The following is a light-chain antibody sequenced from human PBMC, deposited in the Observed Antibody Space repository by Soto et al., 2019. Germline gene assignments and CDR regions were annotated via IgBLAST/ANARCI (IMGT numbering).Light chain of an antibody. Sequence: DIQMTQSPSTLSASVGDRVTITWRASQSISSWLAWYQQKPGKAPKLLIYKASSLESGVPSRFSGSGSGTEFTLTISSRQPDDFATYYCQQYNSYWTFGQGTKVEIK. CDR2: KAS. J-gene: IGKJ1*01. CDR1: QSISSW. CDR3: QQYNSYWT. V-gene: IGKV1-5*03.